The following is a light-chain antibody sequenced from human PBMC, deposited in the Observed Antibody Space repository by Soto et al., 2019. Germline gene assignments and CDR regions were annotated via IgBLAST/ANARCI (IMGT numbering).Light chain of an antibody. Sequence: QSVLTQPASVSVSPGQSITGSCTGTSSDVGGNKYVSWYQQYPGKVPKLLINKVTNRPSGVSYRFSGSKSGNTASLTISALLAEDEADYFCASSTSDSLYVFGTGTKVTVL. V-gene: IGLV2-14*01. CDR2: KVT. CDR1: SSDVGGNKY. J-gene: IGLJ1*01. CDR3: ASSTSDSLYV.